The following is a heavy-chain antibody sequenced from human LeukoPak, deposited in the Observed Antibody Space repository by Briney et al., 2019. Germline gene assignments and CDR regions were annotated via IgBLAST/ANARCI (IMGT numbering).Heavy chain of an antibody. CDR2: ISSSGSTI. CDR3: ARVRFGQANWFDP. Sequence: GGSLRLSCAASGFTFSSYEMNWVRQAPGKGLERVSYISSSGSTIYYADSVKGRFTISRDNAKNSLYLQMNSLRAEDTAVYYCARVRFGQANWFDPWGQGTLVTVSS. V-gene: IGHV3-48*03. J-gene: IGHJ5*02. CDR1: GFTFSSYE. D-gene: IGHD3-10*01.